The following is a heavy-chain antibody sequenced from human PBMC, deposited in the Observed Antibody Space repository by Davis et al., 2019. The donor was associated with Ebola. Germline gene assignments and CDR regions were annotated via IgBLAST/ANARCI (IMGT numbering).Heavy chain of an antibody. V-gene: IGHV3-23*01. D-gene: IGHD5-18*01. CDR1: GFTFSSYA. J-gene: IGHJ4*02. CDR2: LSGGGGDT. Sequence: PGGSLRLSCAASGFTFSSYAMSWVRQAPGKGLEWVSALSGGGGDTYYADSVKGRFTISRDNSKNTLYLQMNSLRVEDTAVYYCAKDRGYSYGYFDSWGQGTLVTVSS. CDR3: AKDRGYSYGYFDS.